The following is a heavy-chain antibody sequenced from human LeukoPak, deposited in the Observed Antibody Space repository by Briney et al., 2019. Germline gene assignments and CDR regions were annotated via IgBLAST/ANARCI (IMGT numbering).Heavy chain of an antibody. V-gene: IGHV4-59*08. Sequence: SETQALTCTVSGGSISSYYWSWIRQPPGKGLEWIGYIYYSGSTNYNPSLKSRVTISVDTSKNQFSLKLSSVTAADTAVYYCASGSKAAGYGKYFDYSGQGTLVTVSS. CDR3: ASGSKAAGYGKYFDY. CDR1: GGSISSYY. J-gene: IGHJ4*02. CDR2: IYYSGST. D-gene: IGHD6-13*01.